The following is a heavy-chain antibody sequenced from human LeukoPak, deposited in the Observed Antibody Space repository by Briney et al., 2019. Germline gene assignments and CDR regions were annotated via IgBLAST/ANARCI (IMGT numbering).Heavy chain of an antibody. V-gene: IGHV3-64*02. J-gene: IGHJ6*04. D-gene: IGHD2-2*01. Sequence: GGSLRLSCAASGFTFSSYAMHWVRQAPGKGLEYVSAISSNGGSTHYADSVRGRFTISRDNSKNTLYLQMGSLRAEDMAVYYCARGGYCSSTSCYEVRGMDVWGKGTTVTVSS. CDR3: ARGGYCSSTSCYEVRGMDV. CDR2: ISSNGGST. CDR1: GFTFSSYA.